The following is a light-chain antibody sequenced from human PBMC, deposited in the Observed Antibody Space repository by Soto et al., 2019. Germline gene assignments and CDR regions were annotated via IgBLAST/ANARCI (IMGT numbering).Light chain of an antibody. J-gene: IGKJ4*01. CDR2: DAS. Sequence: EIVLKHSPATLSLSPGERATLSCSASQSVSSYLAWYQQTPGQAPRLLIYDASTRATGIPARFSGSGSGTDFTLTISSLEPEDCAVYYCQQLSNWLTFGGGTKVEIK. V-gene: IGKV3-11*01. CDR1: QSVSSY. CDR3: QQLSNWLT.